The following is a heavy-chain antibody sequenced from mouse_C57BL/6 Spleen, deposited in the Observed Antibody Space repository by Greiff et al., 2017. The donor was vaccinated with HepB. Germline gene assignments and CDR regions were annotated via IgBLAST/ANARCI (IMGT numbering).Heavy chain of an antibody. J-gene: IGHJ2*01. CDR2: IYPGDGDT. D-gene: IGHD1-1*01. CDR3: ARWEGTVVDHYFDY. V-gene: IGHV1-80*01. CDR1: GYAFSSYW. Sequence: QVQLQQSGAELVKPGASVKISCKASGYAFSSYWMNWVKQRPGKGLEWIGQIYPGDGDTNYNGKFKGKATLTADKSSSTAYMQRSSLTSEDSAVYFCARWEGTVVDHYFDYWGQGTTLTVSS.